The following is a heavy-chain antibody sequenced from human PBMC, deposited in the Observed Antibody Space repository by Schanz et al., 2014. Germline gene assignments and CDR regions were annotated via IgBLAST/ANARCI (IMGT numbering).Heavy chain of an antibody. J-gene: IGHJ4*02. Sequence: EVQLVQSGGGLVQPGGSLRLSCAASTSIFNHAWMSWVRQAPGKGLEWVSAISGSGGSTYYADAVRGRFTISRDNSKTTVYLQMNSLRAEDTAVYYCAKDAENTAMITDYFDYWGQGTLVTVSS. V-gene: IGHV3-23*04. D-gene: IGHD5-18*01. CDR2: ISGSGGST. CDR3: AKDAENTAMITDYFDY. CDR1: TSIFNHAW.